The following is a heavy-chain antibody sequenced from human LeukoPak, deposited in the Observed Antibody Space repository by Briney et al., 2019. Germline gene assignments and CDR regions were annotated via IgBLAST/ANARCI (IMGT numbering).Heavy chain of an antibody. Sequence: KPSETLSLTCTVSGGSISSYYWSWIRQPPGKGLEWIGYIYYSGSTNCNPSLKSRVTISVDTSKNQFSLKLSSVTAADTAVYYCARVKISGYDQYYFDYWGQGTLVTVSS. CDR2: IYYSGST. V-gene: IGHV4-59*01. D-gene: IGHD5-12*01. CDR1: GGSISSYY. J-gene: IGHJ4*02. CDR3: ARVKISGYDQYYFDY.